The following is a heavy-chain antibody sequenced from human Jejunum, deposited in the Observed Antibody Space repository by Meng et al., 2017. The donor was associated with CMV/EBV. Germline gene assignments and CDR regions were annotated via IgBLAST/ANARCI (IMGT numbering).Heavy chain of an antibody. D-gene: IGHD6-13*01. Sequence: SGITFSRYAMTWVRQAPGKGLEWVAVIYSDGGTTDYADSVKGRFTISRDNSKNTLYLQMNSLRAEDTAVYYCAREEGYTRPHYLDYWGQGTLVTVSS. CDR3: AREEGYTRPHYLDY. CDR2: IYSDGGTT. J-gene: IGHJ4*02. V-gene: IGHV3-23*03. CDR1: GITFSRYA.